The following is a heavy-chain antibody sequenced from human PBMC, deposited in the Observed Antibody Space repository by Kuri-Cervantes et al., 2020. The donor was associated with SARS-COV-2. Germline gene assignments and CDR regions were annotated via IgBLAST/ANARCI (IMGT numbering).Heavy chain of an antibody. CDR3: AKDHQYYYDSSGNYYFGY. CDR1: GFTFSSYV. CDR2: ISGIGGST. V-gene: IGHV3-23*01. J-gene: IGHJ4*02. Sequence: GESLKISCAASGFTFSSYVMSWVRQAPGKGLEWVSAISGIGGSTYYADSVKGRFAISRDNSKNMLYLQMNSLRAEDTAVYYCAKDHQYYYDSSGNYYFGYWGQGPLVTVSS. D-gene: IGHD3-22*01.